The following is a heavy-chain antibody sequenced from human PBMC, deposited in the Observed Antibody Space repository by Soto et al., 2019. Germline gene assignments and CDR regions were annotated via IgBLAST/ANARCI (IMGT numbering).Heavy chain of an antibody. J-gene: IGHJ5*02. CDR3: ARDQPNDYGERGWFDP. CDR1: GGSISSGGYY. V-gene: IGHV4-31*03. D-gene: IGHD4-17*01. CDR2: IYYSGST. Sequence: QVQLQESGPGLVKPSQTLSLTCTVSGGSISSGGYYWSWIRQHPGKGLEWIGYIYYSGSTYYNPSLKSRVTISVDTSKNQFSLKLSSVTAADTAVYYCARDQPNDYGERGWFDPWGQGTLVTVSS.